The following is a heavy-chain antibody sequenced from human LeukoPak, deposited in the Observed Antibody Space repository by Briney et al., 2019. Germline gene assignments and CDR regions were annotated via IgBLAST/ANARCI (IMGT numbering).Heavy chain of an antibody. Sequence: GGSLRLSCAASGFTFSGYSMSWVRQAPGKGLEWVGSIKSKTDGGTTDYAAPVQGRFTISRDDAKNTLYLQMNSLKTEDTAIYYCTILIAVAGTGYWGQGTLVTVSS. CDR3: TILIAVAGTGY. D-gene: IGHD6-19*01. CDR1: GFTFSGYS. J-gene: IGHJ4*02. V-gene: IGHV3-15*01. CDR2: IKSKTDGGTT.